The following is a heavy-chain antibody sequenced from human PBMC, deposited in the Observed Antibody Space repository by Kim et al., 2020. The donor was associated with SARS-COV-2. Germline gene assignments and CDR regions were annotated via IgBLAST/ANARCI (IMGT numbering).Heavy chain of an antibody. CDR2: ISWNSGSI. CDR1: GFTFDDYA. CDR3: AQNRGYSGYDITHFDY. D-gene: IGHD5-12*01. V-gene: IGHV3-9*01. J-gene: IGHJ4*02. Sequence: GGSLRLSCAASGFTFDDYAMHWVRQAPGKGLEWVSGISWNSGSIGYAASVKGRFTISRDNAKNSLYLQMNSLRAEDTALYYCAQNRGYSGYDITHFDYWGQGTLVTVSS.